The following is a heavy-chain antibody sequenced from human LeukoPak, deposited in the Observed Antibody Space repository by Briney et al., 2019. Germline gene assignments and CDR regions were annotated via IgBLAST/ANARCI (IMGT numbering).Heavy chain of an antibody. D-gene: IGHD1-26*01. CDR3: AREGARWEPSFSAFDI. CDR1: GGSISGYY. CDR2: IYYSGST. V-gene: IGHV4-59*01. J-gene: IGHJ3*02. Sequence: SETLSLTCTVSGGSISGYYWSWIRQPPGKGLEWIGYIYYSGSTSYNPSLKSRVTISVDASKNQFSLKLSSVTAADTAVYYCAREGARWEPSFSAFDIWGQGTMVTVSS.